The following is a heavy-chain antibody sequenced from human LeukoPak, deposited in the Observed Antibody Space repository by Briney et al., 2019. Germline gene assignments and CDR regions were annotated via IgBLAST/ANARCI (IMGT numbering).Heavy chain of an antibody. CDR3: ARGGHEYSSSSPFDY. CDR2: IDPSDSYT. CDR1: GYSFTSYW. V-gene: IGHV5-10-1*01. D-gene: IGHD6-6*01. Sequence: PGESLKISCKGSGYSFTSYWSSWVRQMPGKGLEWMGRIDPSDSYTNYSPSFQGHVTISADKSISTAYLQWSSLKASDTAMYYCARGGHEYSSSSPFDYWGQGTLVTVSS. J-gene: IGHJ4*02.